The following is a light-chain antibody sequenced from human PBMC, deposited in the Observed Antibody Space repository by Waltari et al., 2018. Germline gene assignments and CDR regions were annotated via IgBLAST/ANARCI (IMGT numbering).Light chain of an antibody. CDR2: RNN. Sequence: QSVLTPPPSASGTPGQRVTISCSGLSPNIGSNYLYWSQQLPGTAPKLLIYRNNPRPSGVPDRFSGSKSGTSASLAISGLRSEDEADYYCATWDDSLSGWVFGGGTKLTVL. CDR1: SPNIGSNY. CDR3: ATWDDSLSGWV. V-gene: IGLV1-47*01. J-gene: IGLJ3*02.